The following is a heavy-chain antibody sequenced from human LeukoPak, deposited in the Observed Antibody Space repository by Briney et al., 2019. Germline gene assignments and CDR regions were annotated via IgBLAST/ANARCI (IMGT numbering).Heavy chain of an antibody. V-gene: IGHV3-30*18. CDR3: AKAQYYYDSSAPCDY. J-gene: IGHJ4*02. D-gene: IGHD3-22*01. Sequence: GGSLRLSCAASGFTLSGYGMHWVRQAPGKGLEWVAVISYDGSNKYYADSVKGRFTISRDNSKNTLYLQMNSLRAEDTAVYYCAKAQYYYDSSAPCDYWGQGTLVTVSS. CDR1: GFTLSGYG. CDR2: ISYDGSNK.